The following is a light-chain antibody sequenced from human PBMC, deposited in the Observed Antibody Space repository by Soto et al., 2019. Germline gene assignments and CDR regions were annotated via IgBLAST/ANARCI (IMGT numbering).Light chain of an antibody. CDR1: SSDVGAYDY. CDR2: DVT. J-gene: IGLJ1*01. V-gene: IGLV2-14*03. CDR3: NSYTHSRTYV. Sequence: QSVLTQPASVSGSPGQSITISCTGTSSDVGAYDYVSWYQQFPDTAPKLIIFDVTNRPSGVSNRFSGSKSGNTASLTISGLQVVDVAGYYCNSYTHSRTYVFGCGTKFTGL.